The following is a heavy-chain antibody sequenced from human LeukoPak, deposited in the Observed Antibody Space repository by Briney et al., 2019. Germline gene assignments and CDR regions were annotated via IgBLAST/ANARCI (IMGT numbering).Heavy chain of an antibody. CDR1: GGSISGYY. CDR3: ARGYCSSTSCYMFHP. CDR2: IYYSGST. V-gene: IGHV4-59*01. Sequence: PSETLSLTCTVSGGSISGYYWSWIRQPPGKGLEWIGYIYYSGSTNYNPSLKSRVTISVDTSKNQFSLKLSSVTAADTAVYYCARGYCSSTSCYMFHPWGQGTLVTVSS. D-gene: IGHD2-2*02. J-gene: IGHJ5*02.